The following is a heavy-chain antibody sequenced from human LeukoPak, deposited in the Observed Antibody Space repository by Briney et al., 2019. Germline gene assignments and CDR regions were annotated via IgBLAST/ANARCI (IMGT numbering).Heavy chain of an antibody. D-gene: IGHD2-8*01. CDR1: GGSISSYF. Sequence: SETLSLTCTVSGGSISSYFWTWIRQTPGQGLEFIGYVYYTGNTNYNPSLSSRVTISLDTSKTHFSLRLTSVTPADTAVYYCARDESTNPRALQHWGRGTLVTVSS. CDR2: VYYTGNT. CDR3: ARDESTNPRALQH. V-gene: IGHV4-59*01. J-gene: IGHJ1*01.